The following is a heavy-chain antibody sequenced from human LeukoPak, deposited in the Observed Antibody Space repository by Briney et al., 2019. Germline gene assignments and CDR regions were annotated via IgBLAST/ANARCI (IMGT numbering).Heavy chain of an antibody. J-gene: IGHJ4*02. Sequence: GGSLRLSCAASGFTFSSYAMSWVRQAPGKGLEWVSAISGSGGSTYYADSVKGRFTISRDNSKNTLDLQMNSLRAEDTAVYYCAKDLGGGSYTRYFDYWGQGTLVTVSS. D-gene: IGHD1-26*01. CDR1: GFTFSSYA. V-gene: IGHV3-23*01. CDR2: ISGSGGST. CDR3: AKDLGGGSYTRYFDY.